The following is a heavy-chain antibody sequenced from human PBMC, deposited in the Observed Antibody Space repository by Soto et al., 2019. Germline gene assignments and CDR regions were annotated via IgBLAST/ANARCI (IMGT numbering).Heavy chain of an antibody. D-gene: IGHD3-10*02. V-gene: IGHV5-10-1*01. Sequence: GESLKISCQGSGYVFTTYWISWVRQMPGKGLEWVGRIDPGDYYINYSPSFQGHVTISVDTSISTAQLQFHSLTDSDTAIYYGASVRVSAFYDNWFDPWGQGTLVTVSS. J-gene: IGHJ5*02. CDR2: IDPGDYYI. CDR3: ASVRVSAFYDNWFDP. CDR1: GYVFTTYW.